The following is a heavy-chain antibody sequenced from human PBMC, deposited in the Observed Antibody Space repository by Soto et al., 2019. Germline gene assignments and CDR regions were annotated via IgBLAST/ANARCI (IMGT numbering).Heavy chain of an antibody. V-gene: IGHV4-31*03. D-gene: IGHD6-19*01. CDR1: GGSISSGGYY. CDR2: IYYNGNT. J-gene: IGHJ4*02. CDR3: SRGLDCDSNGYPGY. Sequence: QVQVQESGPGLVKPSQTLSLTCTVSGGSISSGGYYWSWIRQHPGKGLEWIGYIYYNGNTYYNPSLKSRVTISVDTARNQFSLRLSSVTAADTAVYFCSRGLDCDSNGYPGYWGQGTLVTVSS.